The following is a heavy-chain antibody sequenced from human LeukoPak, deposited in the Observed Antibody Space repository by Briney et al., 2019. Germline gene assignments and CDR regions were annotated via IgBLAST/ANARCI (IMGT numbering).Heavy chain of an antibody. J-gene: IGHJ4*02. V-gene: IGHV3-21*01. CDR2: ISSSSSYI. CDR3: ARDRLVGATDY. D-gene: IGHD1-26*01. Sequence: TGGSLRLSCAASGFTLSSYWMNWVRQAPGKGLEWVSSISSSSSYIYYADSVKGRFTISRDNAENSLYLQMNSLRAEDTAVYYCARDRLVGATDYWGQGTLVTVSS. CDR1: GFTLSSYW.